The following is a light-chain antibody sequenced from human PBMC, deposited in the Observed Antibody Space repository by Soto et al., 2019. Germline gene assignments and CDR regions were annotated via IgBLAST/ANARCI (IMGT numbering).Light chain of an antibody. CDR2: AAS. V-gene: IGKV1-17*01. Sequence: DVQMTQSPSSLSAYVGDRVTINCRASQGIRNDLGWYQQKPGKPPKRLIYAASSLHSGVPSRFRGSGSGTEFTLTISFLQPDDFGTYYCQQSYTSPVTFGGGTKVDIK. CDR1: QGIRND. CDR3: QQSYTSPVT. J-gene: IGKJ4*01.